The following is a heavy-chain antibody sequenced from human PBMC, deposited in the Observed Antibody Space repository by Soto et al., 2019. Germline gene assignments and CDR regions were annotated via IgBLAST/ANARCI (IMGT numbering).Heavy chain of an antibody. V-gene: IGHV3-11*01. CDR1: GFTFDNYY. Sequence: QVQLAESGGGLVKPGGSLRLSCAASGFTFDNYYMSWIRQAPGKWLEWISYISSNDGTTYYADSLKGRFTISRDNAKNSLYLQMNSLRAEDTAVYYCAREINYSRYPRVIDFWGQGTLVTVSS. CDR3: AREINYSRYPRVIDF. D-gene: IGHD1-7*01. CDR2: ISSNDGTT. J-gene: IGHJ4*02.